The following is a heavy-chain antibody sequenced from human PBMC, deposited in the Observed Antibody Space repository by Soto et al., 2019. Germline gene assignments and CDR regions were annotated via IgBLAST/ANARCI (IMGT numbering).Heavy chain of an antibody. CDR2: ISGSGGST. Sequence: GGSLRLSCAASGFTFSSYAMSWVRQAPGKGLEWVSAISGSGGSTYYADSVKGRFTISRDNSKNTLYLHMNRLRAEDTAVYYCAKDPGLQTLVTGWFDPWGQGTLVTVSS. V-gene: IGHV3-23*01. J-gene: IGHJ5*02. CDR1: GFTFSSYA. CDR3: AKDPGLQTLVTGWFDP. D-gene: IGHD7-27*01.